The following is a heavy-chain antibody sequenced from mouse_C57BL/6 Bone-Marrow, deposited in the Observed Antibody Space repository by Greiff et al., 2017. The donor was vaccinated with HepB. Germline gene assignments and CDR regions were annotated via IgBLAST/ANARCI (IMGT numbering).Heavy chain of an antibody. Sequence: VQLQQSGPELVKPGASVKISCKASGYAFSSSWMNWVKQRPGKGLEWIGRIYPGDGDTNYNGKFKGKATLTADKSSSTAYMQLRRLTSEDSAVYFCGSRGDLLRWYFDVWGTGTTVTVSS. CDR3: GSRGDLLRWYFDV. V-gene: IGHV1-82*01. CDR1: GYAFSSSW. CDR2: IYPGDGDT. J-gene: IGHJ1*03. D-gene: IGHD2-12*01.